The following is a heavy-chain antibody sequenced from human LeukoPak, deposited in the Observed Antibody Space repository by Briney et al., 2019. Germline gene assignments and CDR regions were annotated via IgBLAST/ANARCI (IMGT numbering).Heavy chain of an antibody. CDR3: ARGGYSGYDDY. Sequence: SETLSLTCAVYGGSFSGYYWSWIRQPPGKGLEWIGEINHSGSTNYNPSLKSRVTISVDTSKNQFSLKLSSVTAADTAVYYCARGGYSGYDDYWGQGTLVTVSS. CDR1: GGSFSGYY. D-gene: IGHD5-12*01. V-gene: IGHV4-34*01. J-gene: IGHJ4*02. CDR2: INHSGST.